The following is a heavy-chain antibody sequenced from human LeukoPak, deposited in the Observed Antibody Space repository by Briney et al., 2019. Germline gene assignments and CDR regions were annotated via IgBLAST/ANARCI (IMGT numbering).Heavy chain of an antibody. D-gene: IGHD3-10*01. CDR3: ARVGDHYHWYLDL. V-gene: IGHV3-53*01. Sequence: PGGSLRPSCAASGFTVSTYYMNWVRQAPGKGLEWVSILYSGDSTYYADSVKGRFIVSRDNSKNTLYLQMSALRAEDTAVYYCARVGDHYHWYLDLWGRGTLVTVSS. CDR2: LYSGDST. CDR1: GFTVSTYY. J-gene: IGHJ2*01.